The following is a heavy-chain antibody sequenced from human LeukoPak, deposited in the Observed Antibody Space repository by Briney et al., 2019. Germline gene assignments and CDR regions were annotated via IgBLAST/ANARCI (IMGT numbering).Heavy chain of an antibody. Sequence: PGGSLRLSCVASGFTFSSFAMSWVRQAPGKGLEWVAHIKQDGSDKFYVDSVKDRFTISRDNTKNSLYLQMNSLRAEDTAVYYCARGYGWVDYWGQGTLVSVSS. J-gene: IGHJ4*02. CDR2: IKQDGSDK. CDR1: GFTFSSFA. CDR3: ARGYGWVDY. D-gene: IGHD5-18*01. V-gene: IGHV3-7*05.